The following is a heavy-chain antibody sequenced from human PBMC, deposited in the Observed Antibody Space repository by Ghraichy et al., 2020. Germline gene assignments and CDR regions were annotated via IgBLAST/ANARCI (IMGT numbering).Heavy chain of an antibody. CDR1: GFTFISYG. Sequence: GESLNISCTASGFTFISYGFHWVRQAPGKGLEWVAAISYDGRNKYFADSVEGRFTISRDNSKDTTHLQMNSLGAEDTAVYYCAREARGYHYDSSGYPDYWGQGTLVTVSS. J-gene: IGHJ4*02. CDR2: ISYDGRNK. V-gene: IGHV3-30*03. D-gene: IGHD3-22*01. CDR3: AREARGYHYDSSGYPDY.